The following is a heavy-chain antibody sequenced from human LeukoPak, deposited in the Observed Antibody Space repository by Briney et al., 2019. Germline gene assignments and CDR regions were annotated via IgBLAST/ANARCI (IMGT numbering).Heavy chain of an antibody. CDR1: GYTFTGYY. V-gene: IGHV1-2*02. J-gene: IGHJ5*02. D-gene: IGHD3-10*01. Sequence: GASMTVSCKASGYTFTGYYLHWVRQAPGQGLEWMGWINPDSGDTNYAQKFQGGITMTRDTSISTAYMELSSLRSDDTAVYYCARGLANFAGSYYRGNLGPNWLDPWGQGTLVTVSS. CDR2: INPDSGDT. CDR3: ARGLANFAGSYYRGNLGPNWLDP.